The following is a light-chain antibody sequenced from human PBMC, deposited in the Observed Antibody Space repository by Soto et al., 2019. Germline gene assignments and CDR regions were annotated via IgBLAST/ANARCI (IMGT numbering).Light chain of an antibody. V-gene: IGKV3-20*01. Sequence: EIVLTQSPDTLSLSPGERATLSCRASQSVRSNYLAWYQQKPGQAPRFLIYDASSRATGIPDRFSGSGSGTDFPFTIRRLEPKDLEVNYCKRKGRSPPPFGGGPRWKSN. CDR2: DAS. CDR3: KRKGRSPPP. J-gene: IGKJ4*01. CDR1: QSVRSNY.